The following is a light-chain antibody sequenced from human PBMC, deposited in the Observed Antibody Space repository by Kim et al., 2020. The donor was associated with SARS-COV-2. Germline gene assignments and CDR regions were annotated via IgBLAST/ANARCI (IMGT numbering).Light chain of an antibody. CDR3: QQGYSTPHP. Sequence: DIQMTKSPSSLAASVGDTDTITCRASQSISSYLTWYQQKPGKAPKPLIYAASSLQSGVPSRFSGSGSGTDFTLTISRLQPEDFATYYGQQGYSTPHPFGQGTKLGI. J-gene: IGKJ2*01. CDR1: QSISSY. V-gene: IGKV1-39*01. CDR2: AAS.